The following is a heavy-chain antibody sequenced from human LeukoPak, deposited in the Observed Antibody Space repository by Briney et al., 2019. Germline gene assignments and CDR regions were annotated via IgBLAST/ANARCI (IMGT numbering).Heavy chain of an antibody. D-gene: IGHD5-18*01. CDR1: GGSISSGDYY. CDR3: ARVTGGDTAMAEYCFDY. J-gene: IGHJ4*02. CDR2: IYYSGST. V-gene: IGHV4-30-4*01. Sequence: SETLSLTCTVSGGSISSGDYYWSWIRQPPGKGLEWIGYIYYSGSTYYNPSLKSRVTISVDTSKNQFSLKLSSVTAADTAVYYCARVTGGDTAMAEYCFDYWGQGTLVTVSS.